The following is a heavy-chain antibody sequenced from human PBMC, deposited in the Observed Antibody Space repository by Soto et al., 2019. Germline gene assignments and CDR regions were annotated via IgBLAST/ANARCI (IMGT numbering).Heavy chain of an antibody. V-gene: IGHV4-30-4*01. CDR2: LYYSGST. Sequence: QVQLQESGPGLVKPSQTLSLTCTVSGGSISSGDYYWSWIRQPPGKGLEWIGYLYYSGSTYYNPSLKSRVTLSVDTSKNQFSLKLSSVTAADTAVYYCARDVSSRRYGDYVVHYYCYGMDVWGQGTTVTVSS. J-gene: IGHJ6*02. CDR1: GGSISSGDYY. D-gene: IGHD4-17*01. CDR3: ARDVSSRRYGDYVVHYYCYGMDV.